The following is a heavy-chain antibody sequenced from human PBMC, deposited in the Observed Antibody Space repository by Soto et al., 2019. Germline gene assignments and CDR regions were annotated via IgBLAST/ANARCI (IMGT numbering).Heavy chain of an antibody. Sequence: SETLSLTCTVSGGSISSYYWSWIRQPPGKGLEWIGYIYYSGSTNYNPSLKSRVTISVDTSKNQFSLKLSSVTAADTAVYYCARMRAGTTFDYHYMDVWGKGTTVTVS. CDR1: GGSISSYY. J-gene: IGHJ6*03. CDR3: ARMRAGTTFDYHYMDV. CDR2: IYYSGST. V-gene: IGHV4-59*01. D-gene: IGHD1-7*01.